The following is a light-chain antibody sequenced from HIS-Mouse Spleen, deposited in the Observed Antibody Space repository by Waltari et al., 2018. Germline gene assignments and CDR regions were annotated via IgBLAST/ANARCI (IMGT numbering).Light chain of an antibody. J-gene: IGLJ3*02. CDR3: AAWDDSLSGWV. CDR1: SSNIGIHY. CDR2: RNN. V-gene: IGLV1-47*01. Sequence: QSVLTQPPSASGTPGPRVTISCSGRSSNIGIHYVYWYQQPPGTAPKPLNYRNNQRPSGVPDRFSGSKSGTSASLAISGLRSEDEADYYCAAWDDSLSGWVFGGGTKLTVL.